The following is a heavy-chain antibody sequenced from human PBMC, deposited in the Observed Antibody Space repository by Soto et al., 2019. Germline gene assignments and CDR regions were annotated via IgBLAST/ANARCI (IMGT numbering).Heavy chain of an antibody. Sequence: ASVKVSCKASGYTLTSYAMHWVRQAPGQRLEWMGWINAGNGNTKYSQKFQGRVTITRDTSASTAYMELGSLRSEDTAVYYCAREVQQWLGHTYNWYDPWGQGTLVTVSS. CDR2: INAGNGNT. J-gene: IGHJ5*02. CDR3: AREVQQWLGHTYNWYDP. V-gene: IGHV1-3*01. CDR1: GYTLTSYA. D-gene: IGHD6-19*01.